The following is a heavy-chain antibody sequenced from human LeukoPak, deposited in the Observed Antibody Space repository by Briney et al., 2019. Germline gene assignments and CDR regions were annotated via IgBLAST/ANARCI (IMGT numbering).Heavy chain of an antibody. V-gene: IGHV3-74*01. J-gene: IGHJ4*02. CDR3: AREVAGGDSSGYFDY. Sequence: GGSLRLSCAASGFTFSSYWMHWVRQAPGKGLVWVSRINTDGSSTSYADSVKGRFTISRDNAKNTLYLQMNSLRAEDTAVYYCAREVAGGDSSGYFDYWGQGTLVTVSS. D-gene: IGHD3-22*01. CDR1: GFTFSSYW. CDR2: INTDGSST.